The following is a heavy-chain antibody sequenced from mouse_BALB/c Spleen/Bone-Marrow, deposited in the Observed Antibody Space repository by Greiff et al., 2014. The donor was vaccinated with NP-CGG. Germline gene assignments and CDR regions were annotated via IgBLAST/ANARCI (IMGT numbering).Heavy chain of an antibody. CDR3: ARRGSMDY. CDR1: GYTFTDYS. CDR2: ISTCYGDA. Sequence: LVESGAELVRPGVSVKISCKGSGYTFTDYSIHWVRQSHAKSLEWIGVISTCYGDANYNQKFKGKATMTVDKSSSTAYMELARLTSEDSAIYYCARRGSMDYWGQGTSVTVSS. V-gene: IGHV1-67*01. J-gene: IGHJ4*01.